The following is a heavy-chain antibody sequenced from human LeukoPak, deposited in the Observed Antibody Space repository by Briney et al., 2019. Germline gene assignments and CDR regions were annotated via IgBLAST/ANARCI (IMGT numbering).Heavy chain of an antibody. V-gene: IGHV4-30-2*01. Sequence: TLSLTCTVSGGSVSSGSYYWSWIRQPPGKGLEWIGYIYHSGSTYYNPSLKSRVTISVDRSKNQFSLKLSSVTAADTAVYYCAREQQLGSYFDYWGQGTLVTVSS. CDR1: GGSVSSGSYY. CDR3: AREQQLGSYFDY. J-gene: IGHJ4*02. CDR2: IYHSGST. D-gene: IGHD6-13*01.